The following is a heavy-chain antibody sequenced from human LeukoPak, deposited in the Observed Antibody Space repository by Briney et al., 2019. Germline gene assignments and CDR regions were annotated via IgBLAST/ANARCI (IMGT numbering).Heavy chain of an antibody. D-gene: IGHD3-22*01. CDR3: ARDTFTHSSGYPYTRYYYYYMDV. CDR1: GYTFTSYY. V-gene: IGHV1-46*01. J-gene: IGHJ6*03. Sequence: ASVKVSCKASGYTFTSYYMHWVRQAPGQGLEWMGIINPSGGSTSYAQKFQGRVTMTRDTSTSTVYMELSSLRSEDTAVYYCARDTFTHSSGYPYTRYYYYYMDVWGKGTTVTVSS. CDR2: INPSGGST.